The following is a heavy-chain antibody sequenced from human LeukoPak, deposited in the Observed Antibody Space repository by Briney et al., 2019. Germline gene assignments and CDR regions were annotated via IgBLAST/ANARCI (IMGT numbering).Heavy chain of an antibody. D-gene: IGHD2-2*01. CDR2: ISSSGGST. J-gene: IGHJ4*02. Sequence: GGTLRLSCAASGFTFSTYGMSWVRQAPGKGLEWVSAISSSGGSTYYADSVKGRFTISRDSSKNTLYLLMSSLRAEDTAVYYCAKGVYGYADYALLDYWGQGTLVTVSS. CDR3: AKGVYGYADYALLDY. V-gene: IGHV3-23*01. CDR1: GFTFSTYG.